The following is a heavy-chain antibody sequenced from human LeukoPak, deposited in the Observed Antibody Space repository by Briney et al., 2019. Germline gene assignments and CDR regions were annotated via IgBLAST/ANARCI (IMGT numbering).Heavy chain of an antibody. V-gene: IGHV1-18*01. CDR3: ARDLTIAAAGTYGY. CDR2: ISGCNGNT. CDR1: GYTFTSYG. Sequence: GASVKVSCKASGYTFTSYGISWVRQAPGQGLEWMGWISGCNGNTNYAQKLQGRVTMTTDTSTSTAYMELRSLRSDDTAVYYCARDLTIAAAGTYGYWGQGTLVTVSS. D-gene: IGHD6-13*01. J-gene: IGHJ4*02.